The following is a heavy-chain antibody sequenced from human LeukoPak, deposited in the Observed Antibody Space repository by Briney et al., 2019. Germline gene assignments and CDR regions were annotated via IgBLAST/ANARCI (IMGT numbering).Heavy chain of an antibody. CDR1: GGSISSYY. CDR3: ARLDARISGYYYDSSGKIDY. D-gene: IGHD3-22*01. CDR2: IYTSGST. V-gene: IGHV4-4*07. Sequence: KPSETLSLTCTVSGGSISSYYWSWIRQPAGKGLEWIGRIYTSGSTNYNPSLKSRVTMSVDTSKNQFSLKLSSVTAADTAVYYCARLDARISGYYYDSSGKIDYWGQGTLVTVSS. J-gene: IGHJ4*02.